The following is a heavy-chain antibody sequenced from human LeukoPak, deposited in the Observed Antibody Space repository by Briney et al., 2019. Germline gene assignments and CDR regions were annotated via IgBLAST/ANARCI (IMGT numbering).Heavy chain of an antibody. CDR1: GGSISSGGYS. Sequence: PSETLSLTCAASGGSISSGGYSWSWIRQPPGKGLEWIGYMYHSGSTFYNPSLKSRVTISVDRSKNQFSLKLSSVTAADTAVYYCAREVPGGSGSFHLDYWGQGTLVTVSS. CDR2: MYHSGST. CDR3: AREVPGGSGSFHLDY. D-gene: IGHD3-10*01. J-gene: IGHJ4*02. V-gene: IGHV4-30-2*01.